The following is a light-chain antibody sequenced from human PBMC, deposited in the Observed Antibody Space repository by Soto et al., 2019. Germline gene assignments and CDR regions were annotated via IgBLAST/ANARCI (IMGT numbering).Light chain of an antibody. CDR3: QQSYSTPWT. CDR2: KAS. J-gene: IGKJ1*01. V-gene: IGKV1-5*03. Sequence: DIQMTQSPSTLSASVRDRVTITCRASQTISSWLAWFQQRPGRAPKFLIYKASSLKNGVPLRFSGSGSGTQFTLTNSSLQPEDFATYYCQQSYSTPWTFGQGTKVDIK. CDR1: QTISSW.